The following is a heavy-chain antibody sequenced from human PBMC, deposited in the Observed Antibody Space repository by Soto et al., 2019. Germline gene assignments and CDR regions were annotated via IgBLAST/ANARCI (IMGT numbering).Heavy chain of an antibody. D-gene: IGHD1-26*01. CDR3: ATWEERYFQD. V-gene: IGHV3-30-3*01. CDR1: GFTVNGFT. CDR2: ISHDGSHK. J-gene: IGHJ1*01. Sequence: QVQLVESGGGVVQPGRSLRLSCAASGFTVNGFTMHGVRQAPGKGLQWVAVISHDGSHKYSADSVKGRFTISRDDSKNTLYLQMSSLRVEDTAIYYCATWEERYFQDWGQGTLVTVSS.